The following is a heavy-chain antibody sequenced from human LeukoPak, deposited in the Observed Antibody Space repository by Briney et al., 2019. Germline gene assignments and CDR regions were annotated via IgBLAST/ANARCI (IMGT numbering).Heavy chain of an antibody. CDR1: GLTLSNYG. Sequence: GGSLRLSCAVSGLTLSNYGMSWVRQAPGKGLEWVSGISGSGGNTYYADSVKGRFTISRDNSKNTLYLQMNSLRAEDTAVYFCAKRGVVIRVILVGFHKEAYYFDSGGQGALSPSPQ. CDR3: AKRGVVIRVILVGFHKEAYYFDS. CDR2: ISGSGGNT. V-gene: IGHV3-23*01. D-gene: IGHD3-22*01. J-gene: IGHJ4*02.